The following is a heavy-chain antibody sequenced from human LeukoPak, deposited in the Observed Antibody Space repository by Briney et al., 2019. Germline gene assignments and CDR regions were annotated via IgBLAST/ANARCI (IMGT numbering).Heavy chain of an antibody. D-gene: IGHD6-6*01. Sequence: SETLSLTCTVSGGSISSSSYYWGWIRQPPGKGLEWIGSIYYSGSTYYNPSLKSRVTISVDTSKNQFSLKLSSVTAADTAVYYCARRGTYSSSSGWFDPWGQGTLVTVSS. CDR2: IYYSGST. CDR1: GGSISSSSYY. V-gene: IGHV4-39*07. CDR3: ARRGTYSSSSGWFDP. J-gene: IGHJ5*02.